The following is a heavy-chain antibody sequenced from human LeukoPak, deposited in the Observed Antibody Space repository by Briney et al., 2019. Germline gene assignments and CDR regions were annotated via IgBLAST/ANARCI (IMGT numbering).Heavy chain of an antibody. D-gene: IGHD4-11*01. V-gene: IGHV3-9*01. CDR1: GFTFDDYA. Sequence: GRSLRLSCAASGFTFDDYAMHWVRQAPGKGLEWVSGISWNSGSIGYADSVKGRFTISRDNAKNSLYLQMNSLRAEDTALYYCVRSAFLTTEFYFDYWGHGTLVTVSS. CDR2: ISWNSGSI. CDR3: VRSAFLTTEFYFDY. J-gene: IGHJ4*01.